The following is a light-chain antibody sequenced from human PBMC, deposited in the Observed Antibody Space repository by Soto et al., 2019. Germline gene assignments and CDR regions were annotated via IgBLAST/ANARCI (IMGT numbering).Light chain of an antibody. CDR1: QSISSN. J-gene: IGKJ5*01. V-gene: IGKV3-15*01. CDR2: GAS. CDR3: QQYNNWPPIT. Sequence: EIVMTQSPATLSVSPGERATLSCRASQSISSNLAWYQQKPGQAPRLLIYGASTRATGIPDRFSVSGSGTEFALTISSLQSEDFAVYYCQQYNNWPPITFGQGTRLEIK.